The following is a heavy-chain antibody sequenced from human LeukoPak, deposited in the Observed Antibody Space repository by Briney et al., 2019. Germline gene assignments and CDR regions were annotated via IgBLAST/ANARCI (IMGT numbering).Heavy chain of an antibody. Sequence: ASVKVSCKASGYTFTTYGIGWVRQAPGQGLEWMGWISGYNGNTNYAQKFQGRVTMTTDTSTSTAYMELRSLRSDDTAVYYCARDHHLDDSGDYTNYWGQGTLVTVSS. CDR3: ARDHHLDDSGDYTNY. CDR1: GYTFTTYG. J-gene: IGHJ4*02. V-gene: IGHV1-18*01. CDR2: ISGYNGNT. D-gene: IGHD4-17*01.